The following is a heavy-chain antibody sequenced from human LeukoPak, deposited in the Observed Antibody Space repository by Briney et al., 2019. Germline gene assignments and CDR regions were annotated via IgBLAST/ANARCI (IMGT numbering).Heavy chain of an antibody. CDR3: TRNYNTQDFDY. J-gene: IGHJ4*02. CDR1: GFTFSVFS. CDR2: IRSSPNGGTT. V-gene: IGHV3-49*04. D-gene: IGHD3-22*01. Sequence: PGGSLRLSCTTSGFTFSVFSINWVRQAPGKGLEWVGLIRSSPNGGTTEYGASVKGRFIISRDDSKNIAYLQMNSLKTEDTAVYYCTRNYNTQDFDYWGQGILVTVSS.